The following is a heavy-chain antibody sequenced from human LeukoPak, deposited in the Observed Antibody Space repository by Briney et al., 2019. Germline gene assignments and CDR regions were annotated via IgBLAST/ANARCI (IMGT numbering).Heavy chain of an antibody. D-gene: IGHD3-22*01. CDR3: TTDLDYYDSSGYPIDI. J-gene: IGHJ3*02. CDR1: GFTFSNAW. CDR2: IKSKTDGGTT. Sequence: NPGGSLRLSCAASGFTFSNAWMSWVRQAPGKGLEWGGRIKSKTDGGTTDYAAPVKGRFTISRDDSKNTLYLQMNSLKTEDTAVYYCTTDLDYYDSSGYPIDIWGQGTMVTVSS. V-gene: IGHV3-15*01.